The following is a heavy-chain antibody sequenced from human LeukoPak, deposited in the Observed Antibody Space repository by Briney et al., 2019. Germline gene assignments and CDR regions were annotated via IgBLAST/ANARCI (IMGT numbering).Heavy chain of an antibody. CDR3: SGAYYHPTGD. J-gene: IGHJ4*02. CDR1: GFTFSSYW. D-gene: IGHD1-26*01. V-gene: IGHV3-74*01. CDR2: INGDGSST. Sequence: PGGSLRLSCAASGFTFSSYWMHWVRQAPGKGLVWVSRINGDGSSTSYADSVKGRFTVSRDNAKNTLYLRMNSLRAEDTAVYYCSGAYYHPTGDWGQGTLVTVSS.